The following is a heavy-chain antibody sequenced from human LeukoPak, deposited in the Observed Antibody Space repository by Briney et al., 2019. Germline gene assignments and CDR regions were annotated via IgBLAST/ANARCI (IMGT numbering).Heavy chain of an antibody. J-gene: IGHJ5*02. Sequence: PLASAKVSCKASGGTFSSYAISWVRQAPGQGLEWMGGIIPMFGTANYAQKFQGRVTITTGESTSTAYMELSSLRSEDTAVYYCARRRLASGLDPWGQGTQVTVSS. CDR2: IIPMFGTA. CDR3: ARRRLASGLDP. D-gene: IGHD3-3*02. CDR1: GGTFSSYA. V-gene: IGHV1-69*05.